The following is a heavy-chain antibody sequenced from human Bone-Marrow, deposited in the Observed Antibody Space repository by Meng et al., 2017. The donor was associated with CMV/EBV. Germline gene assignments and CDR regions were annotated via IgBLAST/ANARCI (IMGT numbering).Heavy chain of an antibody. D-gene: IGHD3-3*01. CDR3: AKQGDDFWSGPRDY. Sequence: GESLKISCAASGFTFSSYWMSWVRQAPGKGLEWVSAISGSGGSTYYADSVKGRFTISRDNSKNTLYLQMNSLRAEDTAVYYCAKQGDDFWSGPRDYWGQGTLVTVSS. CDR1: GFTFSSYW. CDR2: ISGSGGST. J-gene: IGHJ4*02. V-gene: IGHV3-23*01.